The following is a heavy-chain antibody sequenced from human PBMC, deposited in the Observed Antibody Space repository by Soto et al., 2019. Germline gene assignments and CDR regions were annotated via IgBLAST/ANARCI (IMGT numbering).Heavy chain of an antibody. CDR1: GYTFTDNS. V-gene: IGHV1-18*01. CDR2: INTDTGAT. Sequence: QVQLVQSGGELRKPGASVKVSCKASGYTFTDNSITWVRQAPGQGLEWMGWINTDTGATRSTQKFQDRVTMTTDTSTSTAYLELTGLRSDDTAISYCARGGGYAVDFWGQGTLVAVSS. J-gene: IGHJ4*02. CDR3: ARGGGYAVDF. D-gene: IGHD5-12*01.